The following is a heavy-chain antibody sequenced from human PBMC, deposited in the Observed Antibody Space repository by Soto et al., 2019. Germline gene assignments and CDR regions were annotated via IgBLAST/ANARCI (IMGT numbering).Heavy chain of an antibody. CDR1: GGSISSSSYY. CDR3: ARQNPPNWNYDGALLYYFDY. Sequence: PSDTLSLTCTVSGGSISSSSYYWGWIRQPPGKGLEWIGSIYYSGSTYYNPSLKSRVTISVDTSKNQFSLKLSSVTAADTAVYYCARQNPPNWNYDGALLYYFDYWGQGTLVTVSS. J-gene: IGHJ4*02. CDR2: IYYSGST. D-gene: IGHD1-7*01. V-gene: IGHV4-39*01.